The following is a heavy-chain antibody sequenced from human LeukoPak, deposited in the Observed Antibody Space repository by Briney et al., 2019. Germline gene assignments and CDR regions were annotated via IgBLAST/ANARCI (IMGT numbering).Heavy chain of an antibody. D-gene: IGHD3-9*01. V-gene: IGHV1-69*04. CDR3: AQNLGILTGATDYYGMDV. CDR1: GGTFSSYA. Sequence: SVKVSCKASGGTFSSYAISWVRQAPGQGLEWMGRIIPILGIANYAQKFQGRVTITADKSTSTAYMELSSLRPEDTAVYYCAQNLGILTGATDYYGMDVWGQGTTVTVSS. J-gene: IGHJ6*02. CDR2: IIPILGIA.